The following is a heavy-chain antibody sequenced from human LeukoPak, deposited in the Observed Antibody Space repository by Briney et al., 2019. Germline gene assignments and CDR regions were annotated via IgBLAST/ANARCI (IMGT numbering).Heavy chain of an antibody. Sequence: GSLKLSWAASGFTFRGFGLHWGRQASREGLEWVGRIRSKANSYATAYAASVKGRFTISRDDSKNTAYLQMNSLKTEDTAVYYCTSIVTDTGGNFGFDYWGQGTLVTVSS. CDR3: TSIVTDTGGNFGFDY. J-gene: IGHJ4*02. CDR1: GFTFRGFG. CDR2: IRSKANSYAT. V-gene: IGHV3-73*01. D-gene: IGHD4-23*01.